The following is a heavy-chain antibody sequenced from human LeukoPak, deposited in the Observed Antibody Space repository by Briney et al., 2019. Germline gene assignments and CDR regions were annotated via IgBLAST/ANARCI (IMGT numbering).Heavy chain of an antibody. CDR1: GFTFSDYS. Sequence: PGGSLRLSCAASGFTFSDYSMSWVRQAPGKGLEWVANIKQDGSEKYYVDSVKGRFTISRDNAKNSLYLQMHSLRAEDTAIYYCAREMGGYPFDYWGQGTLVTVSS. CDR3: AREMGGYPFDY. V-gene: IGHV3-7*01. J-gene: IGHJ4*02. CDR2: IKQDGSEK. D-gene: IGHD5-12*01.